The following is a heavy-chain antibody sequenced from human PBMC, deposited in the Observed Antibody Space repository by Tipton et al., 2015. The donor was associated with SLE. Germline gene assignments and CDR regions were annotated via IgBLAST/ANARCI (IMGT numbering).Heavy chain of an antibody. CDR3: ATSPLTL. CDR1: GDSITSGNYY. D-gene: IGHD2-2*01. CDR2: IYTSGTT. J-gene: IGHJ4*02. Sequence: TLSLTCTVSGDSITSGNYYWYWIRQPAGKGLEWIGHIYTSGTTNYNPSLKSRVTISVDMSKNQFSLKLTSVTAADTAVYYCATSPLTLWGQGTLVTVSS. V-gene: IGHV4-61*09.